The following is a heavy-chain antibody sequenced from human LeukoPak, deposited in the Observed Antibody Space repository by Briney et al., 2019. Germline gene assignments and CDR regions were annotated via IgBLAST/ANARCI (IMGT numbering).Heavy chain of an antibody. Sequence: GGSPRLSCVASGFTFSSYSMNWVRQAPGKGLEWVSSISSSSSYIYYADSVKGRFTISRDNAKNSLYLQMNSLRAEDTAVYYCARETSITMVRGVITNDAFDIWGQGTMVTVSS. D-gene: IGHD3-10*01. V-gene: IGHV3-21*01. CDR3: ARETSITMVRGVITNDAFDI. CDR1: GFTFSSYS. CDR2: ISSSSSYI. J-gene: IGHJ3*02.